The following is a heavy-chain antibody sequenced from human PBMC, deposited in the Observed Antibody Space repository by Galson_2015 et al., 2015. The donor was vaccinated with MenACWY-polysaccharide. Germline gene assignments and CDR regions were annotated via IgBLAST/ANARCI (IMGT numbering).Heavy chain of an antibody. CDR1: GFTFSTYW. D-gene: IGHD5-12*01. V-gene: IGHV3-74*01. CDR3: ARGYSAYD. J-gene: IGHJ4*02. Sequence: SMRLSCAAFGFTFSTYWMHWVRQAPGKGLVWVSRIKSDGCSTNYEDPVKGRFTISRDNAKNTLYLQMNSLRAEDTALYDCARGYSAYDWGQGTLVTVSA. CDR2: IKSDGCST.